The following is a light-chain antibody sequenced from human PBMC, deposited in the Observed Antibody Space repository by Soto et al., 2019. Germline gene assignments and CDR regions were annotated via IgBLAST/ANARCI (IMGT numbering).Light chain of an antibody. J-gene: IGLJ1*01. V-gene: IGLV2-8*01. CDR1: SRDVGGDNY. CDR2: EVS. Sequence: QSPLAQPPSASLCPGQSVTISCTGTSRDVGGDNYVSWYQQHPGKAPKLMIYEVSKRPSGVPDRFSGSKSGNTASLTVSGLQGEDDADYYCSSYAGSDTYVFGSGTKVTVL. CDR3: SSYAGSDTYV.